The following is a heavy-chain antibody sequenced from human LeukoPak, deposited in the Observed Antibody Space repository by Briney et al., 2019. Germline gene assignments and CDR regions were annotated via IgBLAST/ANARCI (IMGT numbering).Heavy chain of an antibody. CDR3: ARYGSAPYDAFDI. V-gene: IGHV4-59*08. Sequence: SETLSLTCTVSGGSINNYYWSWIRQPPGKGLEWIGYIYYSGSTNYNPSLKSRVTISVDTSKNQFSLKLSSVTAADTAVYYCARYGSAPYDAFDIWGQGTMVTVSS. CDR1: GGSINNYY. J-gene: IGHJ3*02. D-gene: IGHD3-10*01. CDR2: IYYSGST.